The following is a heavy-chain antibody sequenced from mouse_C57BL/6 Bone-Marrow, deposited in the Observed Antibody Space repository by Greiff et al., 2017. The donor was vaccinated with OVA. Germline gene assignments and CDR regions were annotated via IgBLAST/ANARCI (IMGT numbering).Heavy chain of an antibody. V-gene: IGHV5-6*02. CDR2: ISSGGSYT. D-gene: IGHD2-3*01. CDR1: GFTFSSYG. Sequence: EVKLMESGGDLVKPGGSLKLSCAASGFTFSSYGMSWVRQTPDKRLEWVATISSGGSYTSYPDSVTGRFTISRDNAKNTLYLQMSSLKSEDTAMYYCARRGWLLRGYYAMDYWGQGTSVTVSS. J-gene: IGHJ4*01. CDR3: ARRGWLLRGYYAMDY.